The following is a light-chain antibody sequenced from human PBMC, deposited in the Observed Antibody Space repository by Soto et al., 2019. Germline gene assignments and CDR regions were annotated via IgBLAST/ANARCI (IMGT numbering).Light chain of an antibody. CDR1: SSDVGSYNY. CDR3: CSYISSNTPVV. CDR2: DVS. Sequence: QSALTQPASVSGSPGQSITISCTGTSSDVGSYNYVSWYQQHPGKAPKLMIYDVSYRPSGVSNRFSGSKSGNTASLTISGLQAEDDAAYYCCSYISSNTPVVFGGGTKLTVL. J-gene: IGLJ2*01. V-gene: IGLV2-14*03.